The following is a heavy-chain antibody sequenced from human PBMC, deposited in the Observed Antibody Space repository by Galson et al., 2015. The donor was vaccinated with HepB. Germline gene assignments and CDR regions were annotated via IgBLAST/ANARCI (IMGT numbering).Heavy chain of an antibody. CDR2: ISGYNGNT. CDR1: DYTFTNFG. D-gene: IGHD6-6*01. J-gene: IGHJ4*02. CDR3: ARARYSTSPPDY. Sequence: SVKVSCKASDYTFTNFGITWVRQAPGQGPEWMGWISGYNGNTDYAQNLQGGVTMTTDTSTSTAYMVLRSLRYDDTAVYYCARARYSTSPPDYWGQGTLVTVSS. V-gene: IGHV1-18*04.